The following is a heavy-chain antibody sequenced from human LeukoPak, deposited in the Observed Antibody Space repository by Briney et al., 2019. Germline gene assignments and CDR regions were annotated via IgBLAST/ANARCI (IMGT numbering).Heavy chain of an antibody. Sequence: PSQTLSLTCTVSGGSISGGSYYWSWFRQPAGKGLEWIGRIHTSGSTNYNPSLKSRVTISVDTSKNQFSLKLTSVTAADTATYYCARETSLAGFASGFWGQGILVTVSS. CDR3: ARETSLAGFASGF. CDR1: GGSISGGSYY. V-gene: IGHV4-61*02. D-gene: IGHD6-19*01. CDR2: IHTSGST. J-gene: IGHJ4*02.